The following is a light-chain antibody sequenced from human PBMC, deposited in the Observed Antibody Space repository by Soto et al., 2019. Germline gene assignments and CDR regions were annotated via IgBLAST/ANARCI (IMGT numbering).Light chain of an antibody. CDR2: DDS. Sequence: SYELTQPPSVSVAPGQTARITCGGNNIRGKSVHWYQQEPGQAPVLVVYDDSDRPSGIPERFSGSNSVNTATLTISRVAAGDEADYYCQVWESGRGVFGTGTKVTVL. J-gene: IGLJ1*01. CDR3: QVWESGRGV. CDR1: NIRGKS. V-gene: IGLV3-21*02.